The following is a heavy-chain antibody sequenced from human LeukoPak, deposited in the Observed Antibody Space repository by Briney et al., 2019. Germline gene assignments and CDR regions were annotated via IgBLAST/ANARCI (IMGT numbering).Heavy chain of an antibody. CDR2: INPSGGST. CDR3: ARAPVGIPGADWFDP. D-gene: IGHD4/OR15-4a*01. V-gene: IGHV1-46*01. J-gene: IGHJ5*02. CDR1: VYTFTSYY. Sequence: ASVKVSCKASVYTFTSYYMHWVRQAPGQGLEWMGIINPSGGSTSYAQKFQGRVTMTRDTSTSTVYMELSSLRSEDTAVYYCARAPVGIPGADWFDPWGQGTLVTVSS.